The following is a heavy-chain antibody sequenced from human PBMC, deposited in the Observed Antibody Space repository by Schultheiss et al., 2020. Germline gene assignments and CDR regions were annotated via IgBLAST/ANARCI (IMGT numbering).Heavy chain of an antibody. J-gene: IGHJ4*02. CDR2: IKQDGSEK. D-gene: IGHD3-10*01. CDR3: AKGRGLWFGESFDY. V-gene: IGHV3-7*01. CDR1: GFTFSSYA. Sequence: GGSLRLSCAASGFTFSSYAMHWVRQAPGKGLEWVANIKQDGSEKYYVDSVKGRFTISRDNAKNTLYLQMNSLRADDTAIYYCAKGRGLWFGESFDYWGQGTLVTVSS.